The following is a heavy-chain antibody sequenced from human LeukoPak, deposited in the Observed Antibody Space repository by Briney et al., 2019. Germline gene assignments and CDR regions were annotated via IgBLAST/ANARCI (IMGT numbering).Heavy chain of an antibody. D-gene: IGHD1-26*01. CDR1: GGSISSGGYS. CDR2: IYHSGST. V-gene: IGHV4-30-2*01. CDR3: ARGRTRERNWFDP. J-gene: IGHJ5*02. Sequence: PSETLSLTCAVSGGSISSGGYSWSWIRQPPGKGLEWIGYIYHSGSTYYNPSLKSRVTISVDRSKNQFSLKLSSVTAADTAVYYCARGRTRERNWFDPWGQGTLVTVSS.